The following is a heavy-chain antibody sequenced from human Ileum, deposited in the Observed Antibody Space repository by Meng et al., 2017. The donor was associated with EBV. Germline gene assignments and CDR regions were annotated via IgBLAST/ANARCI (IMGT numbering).Heavy chain of an antibody. D-gene: IGHD6-19*01. J-gene: IGHJ2*01. V-gene: IGHV3-33*05. Sequence: QAQLGDSECGAVQSGSSLRLSLTASGYTFSSYGMHWVRQAPGKGLERVTAIQSDGSKTYYIDSLKARFTISRDDSKNTLYLQMNSLRVEDTAVYYCARDSDTSGNHWYFDLWGRDTLVTVSS. CDR1: GYTFSSYG. CDR2: IQSDGSKT. CDR3: ARDSDTSGNHWYFDL.